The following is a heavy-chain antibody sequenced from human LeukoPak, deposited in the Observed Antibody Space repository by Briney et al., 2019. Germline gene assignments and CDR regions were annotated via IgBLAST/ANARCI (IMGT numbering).Heavy chain of an antibody. CDR3: ARLSRAEAFDI. CDR2: IIPILGIA. Sequence: ASVKVSCKASGGTFSSYAISWVRQAPGQGLEWMGRIIPILGIANYAQKFQGRVTITADKSTSTAYMELNSLRAEDTAVYYCARLSRAEAFDIWGQGTMVTVSS. J-gene: IGHJ3*02. V-gene: IGHV1-69*04. D-gene: IGHD2/OR15-2a*01. CDR1: GGTFSSYA.